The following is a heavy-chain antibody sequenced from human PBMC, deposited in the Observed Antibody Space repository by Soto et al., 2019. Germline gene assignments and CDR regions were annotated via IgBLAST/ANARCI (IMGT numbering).Heavy chain of an antibody. J-gene: IGHJ4*02. D-gene: IGHD3-22*01. V-gene: IGHV3-23*01. CDR2: ISYGGGTT. CDR1: EFTFSNYA. Sequence: EVQLLESGGGLVQPGGSLRLSCAASEFTFSNYAMSWVRQAPGKGLEWVSAISYGGGTTYYADSVKGRFTISRDNSKNTLHLKMNSLRAEDTAVYYCAKNQGYYYDSTGYHFDYWGQGTLVTVSS. CDR3: AKNQGYYYDSTGYHFDY.